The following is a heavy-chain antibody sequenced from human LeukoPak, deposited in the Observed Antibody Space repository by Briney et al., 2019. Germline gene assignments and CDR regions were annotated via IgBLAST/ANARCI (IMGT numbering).Heavy chain of an antibody. Sequence: GGSLRLSCAASGFTFSSYWMSWVRQAPGKGLEWVANIKQDGSEKYYVDSVKGRFTISRGNAKNSLYLQMNSLRAEDTAVYYCASRHYDFWSGYLDDAFDIWGQGTMVTVS. CDR2: IKQDGSEK. J-gene: IGHJ3*02. D-gene: IGHD3-3*01. CDR3: ASRHYDFWSGYLDDAFDI. CDR1: GFTFSSYW. V-gene: IGHV3-7*01.